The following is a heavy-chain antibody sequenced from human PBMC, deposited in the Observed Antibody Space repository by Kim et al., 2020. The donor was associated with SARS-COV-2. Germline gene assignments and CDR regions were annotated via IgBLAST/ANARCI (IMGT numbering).Heavy chain of an antibody. CDR1: GFTFSSYD. V-gene: IGHV3-13*01. CDR3: ARGYGPYGDYAWGYYYYYGRDV. D-gene: IGHD4-17*01. CDR2: IGTAGDT. Sequence: GGSLRLSCAASGFTFSSYDMHWVRQATGKGLEWVSAIGTAGDTYYPGSVKGRFTISRENAKNSLYLQMNSLRAGDTAVYYCARGYGPYGDYAWGYYYYYGRDVWGQGTTVTVSS. J-gene: IGHJ6*02.